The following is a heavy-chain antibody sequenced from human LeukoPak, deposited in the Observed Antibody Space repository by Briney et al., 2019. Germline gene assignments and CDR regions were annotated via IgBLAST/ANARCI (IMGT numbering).Heavy chain of an antibody. CDR1: GYSIAHGFF. Sequence: SETLSLTCTVSGYSIAHGFFWAWIRQPPGGGLEWIGSLYHSGTTYYNTSLKSRISTSVDTSKNQFSLKLRLVTAADTAVYYCARVEVPRDINDWYFDLWGRGTLVTVPS. D-gene: IGHD2-15*01. J-gene: IGHJ2*01. CDR3: ARVEVPRDINDWYFDL. CDR2: LYHSGTT. V-gene: IGHV4-38-2*02.